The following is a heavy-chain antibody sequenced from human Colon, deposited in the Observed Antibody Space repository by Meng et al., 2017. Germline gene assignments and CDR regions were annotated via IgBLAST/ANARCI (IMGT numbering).Heavy chain of an antibody. V-gene: IGHV4-4*02. J-gene: IGHJ4*02. Sequence: VQLQESGPGLVKPSGTLFLTCTVSGYSISSDIWWSWVRQPPGKGLEWIGEVYHRGDTNYNPSFKSRVVISVDRSKNQFSLNLSSVTAADTAVYYCGRDQGRQLINHWGQGTLVTVSS. CDR3: GRDQGRQLINH. CDR1: GYSISSDIW. D-gene: IGHD1-1*01. CDR2: VYHRGDT.